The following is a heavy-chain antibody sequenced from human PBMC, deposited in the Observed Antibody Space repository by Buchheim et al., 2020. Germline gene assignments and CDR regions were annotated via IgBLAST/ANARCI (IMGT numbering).Heavy chain of an antibody. J-gene: IGHJ4*02. Sequence: QVQLQESGPGLVKPSETLSLTCTVSGDSISSTSFYWGWIRQPPGKSLEWIGAVHQSGTTYYNSSLQSRITISIDTSRKQFSLRLESVTAADTAVYYCARRDRWPTGRDGYKGFDHWGQGT. CDR2: VHQSGTT. CDR3: ARRDRWPTGRDGYKGFDH. V-gene: IGHV4-39*07. CDR1: GDSISSTSFY. D-gene: IGHD5-24*01.